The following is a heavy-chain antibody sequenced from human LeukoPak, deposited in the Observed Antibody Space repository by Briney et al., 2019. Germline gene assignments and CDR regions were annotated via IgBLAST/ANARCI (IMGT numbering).Heavy chain of an antibody. CDR3: TTAPYYYDSSGSNY. CDR1: GFTFTNAW. J-gene: IGHJ4*02. Sequence: PGGSLRLSCAASGFTFTNAWMTWVRQVPGKGLEWVGRVRSKTDGGTTDYAAPVKGRSTISRDDSKNTLYLQMNSLKIEDTAIYYCTTAPYYYDSSGSNYWGQGTLVTVSS. D-gene: IGHD3-22*01. V-gene: IGHV3-15*01. CDR2: VRSKTDGGTT.